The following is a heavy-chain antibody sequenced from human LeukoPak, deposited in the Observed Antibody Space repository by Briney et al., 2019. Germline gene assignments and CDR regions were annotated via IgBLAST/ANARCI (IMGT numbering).Heavy chain of an antibody. CDR3: AKVGGGYQLLYDYFDY. CDR2: ISGSGGST. D-gene: IGHD2-2*02. J-gene: IGHJ4*02. Sequence: GGSLRLSCAASGFTFSSYGMHWVRQAPGKGLEWVSAISGSGGSTYYADSVKGRFTISRDNSKNTLYLQMNSLRAEDTAVYYCAKVGGGYQLLYDYFDYWGQGTLVTVSS. CDR1: GFTFSSYG. V-gene: IGHV3-23*01.